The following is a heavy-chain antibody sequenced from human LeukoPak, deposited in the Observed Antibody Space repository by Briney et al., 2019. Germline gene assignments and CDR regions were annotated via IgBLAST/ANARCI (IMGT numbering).Heavy chain of an antibody. J-gene: IGHJ3*02. Sequence: GGSLRLSCAASGFTFSSYWMSWVRQAPGKGLEWVANIKQDGSEKYYVDSVKGRFTISRDNAKNSLYLQMNSLRAEDTAVYYCARDSGYYPDAFDIWGQGTMVTVSS. CDR3: ARDSGYYPDAFDI. D-gene: IGHD3-22*01. V-gene: IGHV3-7*01. CDR1: GFTFSSYW. CDR2: IKQDGSEK.